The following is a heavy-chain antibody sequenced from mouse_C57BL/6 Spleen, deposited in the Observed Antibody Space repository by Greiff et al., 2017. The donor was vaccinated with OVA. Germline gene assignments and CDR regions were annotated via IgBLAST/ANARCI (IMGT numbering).Heavy chain of an antibody. CDR1: GYTFTSYW. V-gene: IGHV1-69*01. J-gene: IGHJ3*01. CDR2: IDPSDSYT. Sequence: VKLQQPGAELVMPGASVKLSCKASGYTFTSYWMHWVKQRPGQGLEWIGEIDPSDSYTNYNQKFKGKSTLTVDKSSSTAYMQLSSLTSEDSAVYYCARVYDGYLFAYWGQGTLVTVSA. CDR3: ARVYDGYLFAY. D-gene: IGHD2-3*01.